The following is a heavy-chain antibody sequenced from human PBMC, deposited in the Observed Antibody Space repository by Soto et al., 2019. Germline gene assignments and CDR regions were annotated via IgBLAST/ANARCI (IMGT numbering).Heavy chain of an antibody. CDR3: AGGGGVVVAATRNYYMDV. Sequence: EVQLVESGGGLVQPGGSLRLSCAASGFTFSSYWMSWVRQAPGKGLEWVANIKQDGSVKYYVDSVKGRFTISRDNAKNSLYLQRNSLGAEDRAVYYCAGGGGVVVAATRNYYMDVWGKGTTVTVSS. CDR1: GFTFSSYW. CDR2: IKQDGSVK. J-gene: IGHJ6*03. D-gene: IGHD2-15*01. V-gene: IGHV3-7*04.